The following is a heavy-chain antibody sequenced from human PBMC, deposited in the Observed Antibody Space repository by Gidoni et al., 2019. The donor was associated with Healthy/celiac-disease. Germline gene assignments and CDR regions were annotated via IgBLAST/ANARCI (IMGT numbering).Heavy chain of an antibody. Sequence: QLQLQESGPGLVKPSETLSLTCTVPAGSISSSSYYWGWIRQPPGKGLEWIGSIYYSGSTYYNPSLKSRVTISVDTSKNQFSLKLSSVTAADTAVYYCARVGNWNDVPDAFDIWGQGTMVTVSS. CDR3: ARVGNWNDVPDAFDI. CDR1: AGSISSSSYY. J-gene: IGHJ3*02. CDR2: IYYSGST. D-gene: IGHD1-1*01. V-gene: IGHV4-39*07.